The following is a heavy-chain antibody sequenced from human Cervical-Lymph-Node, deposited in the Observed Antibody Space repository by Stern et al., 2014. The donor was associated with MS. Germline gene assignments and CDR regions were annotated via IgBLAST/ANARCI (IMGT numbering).Heavy chain of an antibody. CDR1: GGTFSSYT. D-gene: IGHD6-19*01. V-gene: IGHV1-69*01. CDR3: ARLGIAVANST. J-gene: IGHJ5*02. CDR2: TIPIFGTA. Sequence: VQLEASGAEVKKPGSSVKVSCKASGGTFSSYTISWVRQAPGQGLEWMVGTIPIFGTANYAQKFQGRVTITADESTSTAYMELSSLRSEDTAVYYCARLGIAVANSTWGQGTLVTVSS.